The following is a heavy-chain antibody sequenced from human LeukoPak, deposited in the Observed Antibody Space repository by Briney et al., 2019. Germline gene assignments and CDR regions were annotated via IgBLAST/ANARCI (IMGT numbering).Heavy chain of an antibody. CDR1: GFTFGDYA. V-gene: IGHV3-49*03. J-gene: IGHJ4*02. Sequence: PGRSLRLSCPASGFTFGDYAMSWFRQAPGKGLEWVGFIRSKGYGGTTEYAASVKGRFTISRDDYKSIAHLQMNSLKTEDTAVYYCTLALYTTYYYDSSGYYPPPDYWGQGTLVTVSS. CDR2: IRSKGYGGTT. CDR3: TLALYTTYYYDSSGYYPPPDY. D-gene: IGHD3-22*01.